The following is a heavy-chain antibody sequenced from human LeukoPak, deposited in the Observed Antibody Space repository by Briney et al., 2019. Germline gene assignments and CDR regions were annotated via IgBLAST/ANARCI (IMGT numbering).Heavy chain of an antibody. CDR3: AKTTTGYSSGRYPGWPVDY. CDR2: ISGNGGGT. CDR1: GFTFGDYA. D-gene: IGHD6-19*01. J-gene: IGHJ4*02. V-gene: IGHV3-43*02. Sequence: QPGGSLRLSCAASGFTFGDYAMQWVRQAPGKGLEWVSFISGNGGGTYYTDSVKGRFTISRDNSKNSLYLQMNSLRTEDTALYYCAKTTTGYSSGRYPGWPVDYWGQGTLVTVSS.